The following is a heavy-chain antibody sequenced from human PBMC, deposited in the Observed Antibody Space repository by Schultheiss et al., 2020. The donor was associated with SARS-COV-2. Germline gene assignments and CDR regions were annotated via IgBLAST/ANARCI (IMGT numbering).Heavy chain of an antibody. D-gene: IGHD3-10*01. CDR3: ARVGVIMVRGVIITHWYFDL. J-gene: IGHJ2*01. CDR2: ISGSGGST. V-gene: IGHV3-23*01. CDR1: GFTFSSYA. Sequence: GGSLRLSCAASGFTFSSYAMHWVRQAPGKGLEWVSAISGSGGSTYYADSVKGRFTISRDNSKNTLYLQMNSLRAEDTAVYYCARVGVIMVRGVIITHWYFDLWGRGTLVTVSS.